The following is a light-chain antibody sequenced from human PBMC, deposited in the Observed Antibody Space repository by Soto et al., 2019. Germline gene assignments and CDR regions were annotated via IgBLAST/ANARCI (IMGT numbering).Light chain of an antibody. CDR2: EGS. Sequence: QSVLTQPASVSGSPGQSITISCTGTSSDVGSYNLVSWYQQFPGKAPKLIIYEGSKRPSGVSDRFSGSKSGNTASLAISGLQAGDEAYYYCCLFAGSGTWVFGGGTQLTVL. CDR3: CLFAGSGTWV. V-gene: IGLV2-23*01. CDR1: SSDVGSYNL. J-gene: IGLJ3*02.